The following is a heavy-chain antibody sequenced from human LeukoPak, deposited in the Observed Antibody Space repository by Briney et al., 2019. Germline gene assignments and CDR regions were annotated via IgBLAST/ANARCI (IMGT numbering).Heavy chain of an antibody. CDR2: SNPNSGDT. CDR1: GYTFTGYY. J-gene: IGHJ6*02. D-gene: IGHD4-23*01. V-gene: IGHV1-2*02. CDR3: ARDGDGGNSGFYYGLDI. Sequence: ASVTVSCKPSGYTFTGYYIHWVRQAPGQGLEWMGWSNPNSGDTNYAQNFQGRVTMTRDTSISTAYMELTRLTSDDTAVYYCARDGDGGNSGFYYGLDIWGQGTTVTVSS.